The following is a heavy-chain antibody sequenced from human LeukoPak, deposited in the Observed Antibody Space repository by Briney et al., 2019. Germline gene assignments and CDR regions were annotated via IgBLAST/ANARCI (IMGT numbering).Heavy chain of an antibody. CDR2: ISSSGNYK. J-gene: IGHJ6*03. Sequence: GGSLRLSCAASGFTFSSYGMHWVRQAPGKGLEWVSSISSSGNYKYYAGSVKGRFTISRDNAKNSLYLQMSSLSAEDTAVYYCARQRWFGEFKYYYMDVWGKGTTVTVSS. D-gene: IGHD3-10*01. CDR3: ARQRWFGEFKYYYMDV. CDR1: GFTFSSYG. V-gene: IGHV3-21*01.